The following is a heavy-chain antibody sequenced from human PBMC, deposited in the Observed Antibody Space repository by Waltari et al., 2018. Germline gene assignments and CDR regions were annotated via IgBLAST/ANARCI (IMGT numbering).Heavy chain of an antibody. V-gene: IGHV1-2*02. CDR1: GYTFTGYY. D-gene: IGHD2-2*01. J-gene: IGHJ3*02. Sequence: QVQLVQSGAEVKKPGASVKVSCKASGYTFTGYYMHWVRQAPGQGLEWMGLINPNSGGTIYAQNFQGRVTMTRDTSISTAYMELSRLRSDDTALYYCATGIVVVPAANRGYAFDIWGQGTMVTVSS. CDR3: ATGIVVVPAANRGYAFDI. CDR2: INPNSGGT.